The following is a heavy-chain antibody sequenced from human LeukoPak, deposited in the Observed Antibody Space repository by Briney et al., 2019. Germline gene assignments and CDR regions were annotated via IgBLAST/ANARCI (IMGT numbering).Heavy chain of an antibody. CDR2: INPDSGGT. D-gene: IGHD1-26*01. CDR1: GYTFTDYY. V-gene: IGHV1-2*02. J-gene: IGHJ3*02. Sequence: ASVKVSCKASGYTFTDYYMHWVRQAPGQGLEWMGWINPDSGGTRYSQKFQGRVTMTRDTSINTVYMELSRLRSDDTAVYYCARPHDGGSYSNDAFDIWGQGTMVTVSS. CDR3: ARPHDGGSYSNDAFDI.